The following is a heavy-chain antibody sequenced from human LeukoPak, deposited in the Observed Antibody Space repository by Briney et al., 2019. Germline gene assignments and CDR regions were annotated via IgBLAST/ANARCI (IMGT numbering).Heavy chain of an antibody. CDR1: GGSISRYY. J-gene: IGHJ5*02. Sequence: PSETLSLTCTVSGGSISRYYWSWIRQPPGKGLEWIGFIHNSGSTSYNPSLKSRVTISLDTSKNQFSLKLSSVTAADTAVYYCARGGHSSSSFDPWGQGTLVTVSS. V-gene: IGHV4-59*01. CDR2: IHNSGST. CDR3: ARGGHSSSSFDP. D-gene: IGHD6-13*01.